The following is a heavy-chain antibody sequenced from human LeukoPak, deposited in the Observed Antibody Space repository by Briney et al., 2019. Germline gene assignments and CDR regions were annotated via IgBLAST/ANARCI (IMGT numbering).Heavy chain of an antibody. V-gene: IGHV3-23*01. CDR1: GFTPSSYA. D-gene: IGHD5-18*01. CDR2: INGRGGST. Sequence: GGSLRLSCAASGFTPSSYAMSWVRQAPGKGLEWVSTINGRGGSTYYADSVKGRFTISRDNSKNTLHLQMNSLRAEDTALYYCAKDDSYGGYSDFWGQGTLVTVSS. CDR3: AKDDSYGGYSDF. J-gene: IGHJ4*02.